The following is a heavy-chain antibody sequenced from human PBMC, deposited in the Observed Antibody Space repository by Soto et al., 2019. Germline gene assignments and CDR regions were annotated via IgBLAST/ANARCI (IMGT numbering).Heavy chain of an antibody. CDR3: ARNIVVVPAAIYNWFDP. D-gene: IGHD2-2*01. V-gene: IGHV4-39*01. J-gene: IGHJ5*02. CDR1: GGSISSSSYY. Sequence: SETLSLTCTVSGGSISSSSYYWGWIRQPPGKGLEWIGSIYYSGSTYYNPSLKSRVTISVDTSKNQFSLKLSSVTAADTAVYYCARNIVVVPAAIYNWFDPWGQGTLVTVSS. CDR2: IYYSGST.